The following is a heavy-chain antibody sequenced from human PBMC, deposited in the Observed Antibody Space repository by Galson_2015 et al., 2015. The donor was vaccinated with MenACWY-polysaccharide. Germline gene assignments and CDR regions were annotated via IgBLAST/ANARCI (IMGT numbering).Heavy chain of an antibody. V-gene: IGHV3-23*01. D-gene: IGHD4-23*01. CDR3: AKDNSNLYYYYGMDV. J-gene: IGHJ6*02. Sequence: LRLSCAASGFTFSNYAMSWVRQAPGKGLEWVSTISGSGSSTYYAGSVKGRFTISRDNSKNTLSLQMNSLRAEDTAVYYCAKDNSNLYYYYGMDVWGQGTTVTVSS. CDR1: GFTFSNYA. CDR2: ISGSGSST.